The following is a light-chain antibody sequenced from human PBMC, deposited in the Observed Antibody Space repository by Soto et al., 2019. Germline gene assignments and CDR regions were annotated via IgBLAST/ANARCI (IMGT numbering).Light chain of an antibody. CDR1: ESLSSSY. V-gene: IGKV3-20*01. CDR2: AAS. CDR3: QLYGGSHMFS. J-gene: IGKJ2*01. Sequence: PGEGATLSCRASESLSSSYLAWYQQRPGQSPRLLIYAASSRAAGIPDRFSGSGSGADFTLTISRLEPEDFAVYYCQLYGGSHMFSFGQGTKLQIK.